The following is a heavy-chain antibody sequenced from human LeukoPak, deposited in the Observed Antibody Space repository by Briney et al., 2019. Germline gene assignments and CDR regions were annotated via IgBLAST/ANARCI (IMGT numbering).Heavy chain of an antibody. CDR1: GFNFNNYW. V-gene: IGHV5-51*01. Sequence: GESLTISCEASGFNFNNYWVGWVRQMPGKGLEWMGIIYPGDYDTRYSPSFQGHVTISVDKSISTAYLQWRSLRASDTAMYFCAGHSFDTVDAFDVWGQGTIVTVSA. CDR2: IYPGDYDT. J-gene: IGHJ3*01. D-gene: IGHD2-2*02. CDR3: AGHSFDTVDAFDV.